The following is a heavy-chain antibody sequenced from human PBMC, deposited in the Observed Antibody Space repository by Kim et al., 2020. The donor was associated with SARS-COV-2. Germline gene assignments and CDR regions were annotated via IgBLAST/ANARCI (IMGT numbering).Heavy chain of an antibody. Sequence: SETLSLTCTVSGGSISSSSYYWGWIRQPPGKGLEWIGSIYYSGSTYYNPSLKSRVTISVDTSKNQFSLKLSSVTAADTAVYYCARRVGIVGATRPFDYWGQGTLVTVSS. J-gene: IGHJ4*02. CDR2: IYYSGST. D-gene: IGHD1-26*01. CDR3: ARRVGIVGATRPFDY. CDR1: GGSISSSSYY. V-gene: IGHV4-39*01.